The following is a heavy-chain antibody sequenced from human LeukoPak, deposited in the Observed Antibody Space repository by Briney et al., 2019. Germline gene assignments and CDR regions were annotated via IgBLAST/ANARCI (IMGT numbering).Heavy chain of an antibody. J-gene: IGHJ3*02. Sequence: GASVKVSCKASGYTFTSYGISWVRQAPGQGLEWMGWISAYNGNTNYAQKFQGRVTMTRDTSISTAYMELSRLRSDDTAVYYCARDFRPLRYDILTGSAPDAFDIWGQGTMVTVSS. D-gene: IGHD3-9*01. V-gene: IGHV1-18*01. CDR3: ARDFRPLRYDILTGSAPDAFDI. CDR1: GYTFTSYG. CDR2: ISAYNGNT.